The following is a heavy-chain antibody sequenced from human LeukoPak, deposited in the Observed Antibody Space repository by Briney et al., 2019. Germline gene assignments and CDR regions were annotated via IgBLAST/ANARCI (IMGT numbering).Heavy chain of an antibody. CDR1: GFTFSSYS. D-gene: IGHD6-6*01. CDR3: ARDSSSSAGFAY. J-gene: IGHJ4*02. V-gene: IGHV3-21*01. Sequence: PGGSLRLSCADSGFTFSSYSMNWVRQAPGKGLEWVSSISSSSSYIYYADSVKGRFTISRDNAKNSLYLQMNSLRAEDTAVYYCARDSSSSAGFAYWAQGTLVTVSS. CDR2: ISSSSSYI.